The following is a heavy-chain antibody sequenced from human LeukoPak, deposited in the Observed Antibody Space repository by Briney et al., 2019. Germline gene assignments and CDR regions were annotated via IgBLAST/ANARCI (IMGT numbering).Heavy chain of an antibody. V-gene: IGHV1-2*02. CDR2: INPNSGGT. D-gene: IGHD6-19*01. CDR1: GYTFTGYY. J-gene: IGHJ3*02. CDR3: ARDGAVAGYFDAFDI. Sequence: ASVKVSCKASGYTFTGYYMHWVRQAPGQGLEWMGWINPNSGGTNYAQKFQGRVTMTRDTSISTAYMELSRLRSGDTAVYYCARDGAVAGYFDAFDIWGQGTMVTVSS.